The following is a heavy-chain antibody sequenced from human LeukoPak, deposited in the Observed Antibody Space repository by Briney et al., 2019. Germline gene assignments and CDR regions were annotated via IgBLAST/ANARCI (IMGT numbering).Heavy chain of an antibody. CDR2: IKQDGSEK. V-gene: IGHV3-7*01. Sequence: QPGGSLRLSCAASGFTFSSYWMSWVRQAPGKGLEWVANIKQDGSEKYYVDSVKGRFTISGDNAKNSLYLQMNSLRAEDTAVYYCARDGYLKGHLTTGVYWGQGTLVTVSS. J-gene: IGHJ4*02. CDR3: ARDGYLKGHLTTGVY. CDR1: GFTFSSYW. D-gene: IGHD2-2*03.